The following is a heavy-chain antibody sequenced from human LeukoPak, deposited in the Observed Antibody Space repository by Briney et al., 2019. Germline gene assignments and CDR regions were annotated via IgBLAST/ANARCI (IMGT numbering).Heavy chain of an antibody. Sequence: QPGGSLRLSCAASGFTFRNYAMGWVRQAPGKGLEWVSIVSGSGDATHYADSVKGRFTISRDNAKNTLYLQMNSLRAEDTAVYYCARSDWFDPWGQGTLVTVSS. CDR2: VSGSGDAT. CDR3: ARSDWFDP. J-gene: IGHJ5*02. V-gene: IGHV3-23*01. CDR1: GFTFRNYA.